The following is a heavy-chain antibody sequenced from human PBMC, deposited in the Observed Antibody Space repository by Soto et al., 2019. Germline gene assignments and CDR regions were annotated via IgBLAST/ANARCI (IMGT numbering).Heavy chain of an antibody. J-gene: IGHJ6*02. V-gene: IGHV4-39*01. CDR3: AFVNFYYYFALDV. D-gene: IGHD1-20*01. Sequence: ETLFLPCRVSGAAISSSRYYWGWVRQPPGRELEWIGSMYYDGNTNYKPSLKSRVTISVDTSKNQLTLSLTTVTAADTALYYCAFVNFYYYFALDVWGPGPTVSLS. CDR2: MYYDGNT. CDR1: GAAISSSRYY.